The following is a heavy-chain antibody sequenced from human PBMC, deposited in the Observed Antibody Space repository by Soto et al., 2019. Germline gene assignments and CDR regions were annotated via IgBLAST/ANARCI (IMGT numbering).Heavy chain of an antibody. J-gene: IGHJ4*02. V-gene: IGHV1-18*01. CDR1: GYTFTSYG. Sequence: QVQLVQSGAEVKKPGASVKVSCRASGYTFTSYGSSWGRQAPGQGLEWMGWISAYNGNTNDAQKLQGRVTMTTDTTTSKAHMELRSLRSDDTAVYYCARGLLQYYFDYWGQGTLVTVSS. CDR2: ISAYNGNT. D-gene: IGHD4-4*01. CDR3: ARGLLQYYFDY.